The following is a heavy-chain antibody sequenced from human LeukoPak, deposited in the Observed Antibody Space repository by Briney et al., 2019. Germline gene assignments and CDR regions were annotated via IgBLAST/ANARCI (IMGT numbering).Heavy chain of an antibody. CDR2: VIHSGST. D-gene: IGHD2-2*01. CDR3: ARGDSTSTSYKI. CDR1: GGPFSGYY. V-gene: IGHV4-34*01. Sequence: SETLSLTCAVYGGPFSGYYWSWVRQSPGKGLEWIGEVIHSGSTNYNPSLKSRVTISVDTSKNQFSLKLSSVTAADTAVYYCARGDSTSTSYKIWGQGTLVTVSS. J-gene: IGHJ4*02.